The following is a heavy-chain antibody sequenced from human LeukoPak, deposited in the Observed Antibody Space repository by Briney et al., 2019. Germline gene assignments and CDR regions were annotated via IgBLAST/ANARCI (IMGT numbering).Heavy chain of an antibody. CDR3: ARAQGISRGFDY. Sequence: SVKVSCKASGGTFSSYAISWVRQAPGQGLEWMGGIIPIFGTANYAQKFQGRVTITADESTSTAYMKLSSLRSEDTAVYYCARAQGISRGFDYWGQGTLVTVSS. J-gene: IGHJ4*02. V-gene: IGHV1-69*13. CDR1: GGTFSSYA. CDR2: IIPIFGTA.